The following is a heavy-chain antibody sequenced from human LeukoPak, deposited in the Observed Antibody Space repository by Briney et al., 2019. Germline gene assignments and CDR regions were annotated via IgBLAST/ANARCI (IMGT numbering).Heavy chain of an antibody. D-gene: IGHD4-11*01. V-gene: IGHV3-53*01. J-gene: IGHJ3*02. CDR1: GFTVSSNY. CDR3: GRRTTVGAFDI. CDR2: IYSGGST. Sequence: GGSLRLSCAASGFTVSSNYMSWVRQAPGKGLEWVSVIYSGGSTYYADSVKGRFTISRDNSKNTVYLQMNSLRAEDTAVYYCGRRTTVGAFDIWGQGTMVTVSS.